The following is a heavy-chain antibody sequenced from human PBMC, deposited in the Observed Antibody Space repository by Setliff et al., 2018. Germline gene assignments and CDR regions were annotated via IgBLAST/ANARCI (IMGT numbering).Heavy chain of an antibody. CDR2: IKKDGSIK. V-gene: IGHV3-7*01. CDR1: GFTFSTYS. Sequence: GSLRLSCAASGFTFSTYSMSWVRQAPGKGLEWVANIKKDGSIKYYLDSVRGRFTISRDNAENSLTLQMNSLRVEDTAVYYCSRDLQGSGDYVVDYWGQGTLVTVSS. CDR3: SRDLQGSGDYVVDY. J-gene: IGHJ4*02. D-gene: IGHD4-17*01.